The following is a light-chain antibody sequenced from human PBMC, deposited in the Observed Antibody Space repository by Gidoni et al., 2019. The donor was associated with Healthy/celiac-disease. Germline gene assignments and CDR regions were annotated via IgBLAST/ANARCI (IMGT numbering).Light chain of an antibody. Sequence: DIQLTQSPSSLSASLGDRATITCRASQGISNYLAWFQQKPGKAPKSLIYAASSLQSGVPSKCSGSGSGIDFTLTIRSLQHEDFATYYCQQYNSYTITFXQXTRLEIK. CDR1: QGISNY. J-gene: IGKJ5*01. CDR2: AAS. CDR3: QQYNSYTIT. V-gene: IGKV1-16*02.